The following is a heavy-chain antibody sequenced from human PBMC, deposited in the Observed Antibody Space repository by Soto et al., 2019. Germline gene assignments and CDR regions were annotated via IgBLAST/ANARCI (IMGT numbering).Heavy chain of an antibody. D-gene: IGHD2-15*01. CDR2: IIPIFRST. V-gene: IGHV1-69*06. CDR1: GGTFNSYA. CDR3: ARVLHPPDGRGWRSLYWYFDR. J-gene: IGHJ2*01. Sequence: QVQLVQSGAEVKKPGSSVKVSCKASGGTFNSYALTWVRQAPGHGLEWMGGIIPIFRSTNYAQKFQGRVTSTANRSTSTAYMERSSLRADDTAVYYCARVLHPPDGRGWRSLYWYFDRWGRGTLVTVSS.